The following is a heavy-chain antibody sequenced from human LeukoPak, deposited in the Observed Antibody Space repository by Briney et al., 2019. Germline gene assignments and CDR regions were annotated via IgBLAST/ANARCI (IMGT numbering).Heavy chain of an antibody. J-gene: IGHJ4*02. D-gene: IGHD3-22*01. CDR3: ARRDDSSGYHKIFDY. CDR2: IYYGENT. V-gene: IGHV4-39*01. CDR1: GGSISTSSYY. Sequence: SETLSLTCTVSGGSISTSSYYWGWIRQPPGKGLEWIGNIYYGENTYYNPSLKSRVTISIDTSKNQFYLKLSSLTAADTAVYYCARRDDSSGYHKIFDYWGPGTLVTVSS.